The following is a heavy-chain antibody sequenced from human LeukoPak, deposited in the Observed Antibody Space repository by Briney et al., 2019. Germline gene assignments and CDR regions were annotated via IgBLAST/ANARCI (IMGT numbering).Heavy chain of an antibody. CDR3: AKAYCSSTSCYIDY. J-gene: IGHJ4*02. D-gene: IGHD2-2*01. V-gene: IGHV3-30*02. CDR1: GFTFSSYG. Sequence: GGSLRLSCAASGFTFSSYGMHWVRQAPGKGLEWVAFIRDDGSNKYYADSVKGRFTISRDNSKNTLYLQMNSLRAEDTAVYYCAKAYCSSTSCYIDYWGQGTLVTVSS. CDR2: IRDDGSNK.